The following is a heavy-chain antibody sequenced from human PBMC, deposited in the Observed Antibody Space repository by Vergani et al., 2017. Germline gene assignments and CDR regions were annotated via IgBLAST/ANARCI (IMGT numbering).Heavy chain of an antibody. CDR1: GDSITNGGFS. V-gene: IGHV4-30-2*01. J-gene: IGHJ6*03. D-gene: IGHD3-16*02. Sequence: QLHLQESGSGLVKPSQTLSLTCAVSGDSITNGGFSWNWIRQPPGKGSEWVGYIFPSGNSDCNPSLKNRVPISLDKSKNQFSLWVNSVTAADTAVYFCGRASLRALVGDYYYMGVWGKGETVVVSS. CDR2: IFPSGNS. CDR3: GRASLRALVGDYYYMGV.